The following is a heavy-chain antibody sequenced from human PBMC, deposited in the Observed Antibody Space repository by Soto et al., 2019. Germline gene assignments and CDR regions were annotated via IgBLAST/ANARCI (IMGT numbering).Heavy chain of an antibody. CDR2: INPNSGGT. V-gene: IGHV1-2*02. Sequence: GASVKVSCKASGYTFTGYYMHWVRQAPGQGLEWMGWINPNSGGTNYAQKFQGRVTMTRDTSISTAYMELSRLRSDDTAVYYCAFSIAARLLHYYYGMDVWGQGTTVTVSS. CDR1: GYTFTGYY. CDR3: AFSIAARLLHYYYGMDV. D-gene: IGHD6-6*01. J-gene: IGHJ6*02.